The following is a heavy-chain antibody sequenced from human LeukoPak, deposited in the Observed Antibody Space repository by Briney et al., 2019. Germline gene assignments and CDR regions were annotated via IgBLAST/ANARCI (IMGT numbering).Heavy chain of an antibody. V-gene: IGHV3-53*01. D-gene: IGHD2/OR15-2a*01. CDR1: GFTFSSNY. CDR2: IYSGGST. CDR3: ARGNMDDPIDY. Sequence: GGSLRLSCAASGFTFSSNYMSWVRQAPGKGLEWVSVIYSGGSTYYADSVKGRFTISRDNSKNTLYLQMNSLRAEDTAVYYCARGNMDDPIDYWGQGTLVTVSS. J-gene: IGHJ4*02.